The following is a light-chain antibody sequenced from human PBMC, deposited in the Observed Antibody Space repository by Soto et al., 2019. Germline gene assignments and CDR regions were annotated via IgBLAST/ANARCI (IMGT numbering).Light chain of an antibody. CDR2: GAS. V-gene: IGKV1-27*01. Sequence: DIQMAQSPSSLSASIGDRVTITCRASQGISEYLAWYQQRPGNAPNLLIYGASILQSGVPSRFSGSGSGTHFTLPISSLQPEDVATYYCHSYNSIPRTFGQGTTVEIK. CDR3: HSYNSIPRT. J-gene: IGKJ1*01. CDR1: QGISEY.